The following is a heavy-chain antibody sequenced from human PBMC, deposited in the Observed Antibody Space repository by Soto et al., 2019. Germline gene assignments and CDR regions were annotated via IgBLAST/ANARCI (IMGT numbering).Heavy chain of an antibody. J-gene: IGHJ4*02. CDR2: INTYNGNT. CDR3: ARDLDF. Sequence: QVQLVQSAAEVKKPGASVKVSCKASGYTFTNYGITWVRQAPGQGLAWMGWINTYNGNTNFVQKFQSRVTMTTDTATTTAYMELRSLRSDDTAVYYCARDLDFWGQGTLVTVSS. CDR1: GYTFTNYG. V-gene: IGHV1-18*01.